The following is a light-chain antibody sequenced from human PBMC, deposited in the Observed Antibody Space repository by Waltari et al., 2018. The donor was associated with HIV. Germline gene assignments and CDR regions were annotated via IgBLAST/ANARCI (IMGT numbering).Light chain of an antibody. Sequence: HSALTQPASVSGSPGQSITISCTGTSSNVGTYNLVSWYQQHPGKAPKLRIYEVKRRPAGLSDRFSGSKSGNTASLTVSGLQAEDEAIYYCCSYAGSDTLVLGGGTSLTIL. CDR3: CSYAGSDTLV. J-gene: IGLJ3*02. CDR2: EVK. CDR1: SSNVGTYNL. V-gene: IGLV2-23*02.